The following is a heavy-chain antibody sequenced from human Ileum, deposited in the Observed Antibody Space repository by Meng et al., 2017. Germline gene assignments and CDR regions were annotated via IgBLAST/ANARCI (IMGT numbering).Heavy chain of an antibody. V-gene: IGHV3-66*02. CDR2: IYNGGRT. J-gene: IGHJ4*02. CDR3: HCYGY. CDR1: GFPINTNY. Sequence: EGQLVGSGGGLVQPGGYLRLSCAASGFPINTNYMSWVRQAPGKGLQWLSVIYNGGRTYYADSVKGRFTISSDNSKNTLWLQMNSLRPEDTAVYYCHCYGYWGQGTLVTVSS. D-gene: IGHD2-21*01.